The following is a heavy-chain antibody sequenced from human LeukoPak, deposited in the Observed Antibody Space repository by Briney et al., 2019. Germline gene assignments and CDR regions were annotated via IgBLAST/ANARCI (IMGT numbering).Heavy chain of an antibody. Sequence: ASVKVSCKASGYTFTNYDINWVRQATGQGLEWMGWMNPNSGNTGYAQKFQGRVTITRNTSISTAYMELSSLRSEDTAVYYCARAGYSYGLYYYYYMDVWGKGTTVTVSS. CDR1: GYTFTNYD. J-gene: IGHJ6*03. D-gene: IGHD5-18*01. V-gene: IGHV1-8*03. CDR2: MNPNSGNT. CDR3: ARAGYSYGLYYYYYMDV.